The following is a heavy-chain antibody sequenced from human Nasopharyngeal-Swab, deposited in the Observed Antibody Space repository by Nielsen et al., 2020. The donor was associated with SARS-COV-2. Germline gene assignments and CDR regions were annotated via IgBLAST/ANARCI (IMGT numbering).Heavy chain of an antibody. D-gene: IGHD3-22*01. V-gene: IGHV3-48*02. CDR1: GFPFSSYS. J-gene: IGHJ3*02. Sequence: LKISCAASGFPFSSYSMNWVRQAPGKGLEWVSYISSSRSTIYYADSVKGRFTIPRDNAKNSLYLQMHSLRDEDTAVYYCARDKVVVIKGDDAFDIWGQGTMVTVSS. CDR2: ISSSRSTI. CDR3: ARDKVVVIKGDDAFDI.